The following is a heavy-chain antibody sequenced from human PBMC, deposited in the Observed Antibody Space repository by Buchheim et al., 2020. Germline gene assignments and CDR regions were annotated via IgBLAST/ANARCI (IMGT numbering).Heavy chain of an antibody. D-gene: IGHD3-22*01. CDR3: AKDHSTSRYYYDSSGFGAIY. V-gene: IGHV3-30*18. J-gene: IGHJ4*02. Sequence: VQLVESGGGVVQPGRSLRLSCAASGFTFSSYGMHWVRQAPGKGLEWVAVISYDGSNKYYADSVKGRFTISRDNSKNTLYLQMNSLRAEDTAVYYCAKDHSTSRYYYDSSGFGAIYWGQGTL. CDR2: ISYDGSNK. CDR1: GFTFSSYG.